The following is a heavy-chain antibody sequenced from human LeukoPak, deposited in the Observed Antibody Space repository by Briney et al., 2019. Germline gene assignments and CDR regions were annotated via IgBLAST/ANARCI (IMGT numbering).Heavy chain of an antibody. D-gene: IGHD2-15*01. Sequence: ASVKVSCKASGYTFTGYYMHWVRQAPGQGLEWMGWINPNSGGTNCAQKFQGRVTMTRDTSISTAYMELSRLRSDDTAVYYCARDPPIRCSGGSCYSGLCYWGQGTLVTVSS. CDR2: INPNSGGT. CDR3: ARDPPIRCSGGSCYSGLCY. CDR1: GYTFTGYY. J-gene: IGHJ4*02. V-gene: IGHV1-2*02.